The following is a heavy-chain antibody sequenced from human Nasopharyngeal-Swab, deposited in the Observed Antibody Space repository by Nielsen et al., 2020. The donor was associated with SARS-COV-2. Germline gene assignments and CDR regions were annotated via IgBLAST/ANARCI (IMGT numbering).Heavy chain of an antibody. CDR3: ARVKRDYDFWSGSAEGTAFDI. CDR2: ISSTPSTI. V-gene: IGHV3-48*02. Sequence: GESLKISCAASGFTFSSYSMNWARPASGQGLEWVSYISSTPSTIYHADSVKGRFTISRDNAKKSLYLQMNSLRDEDTAVYYCARVKRDYDFWSGSAEGTAFDIWGQGTMVTVAS. CDR1: GFTFSSYS. J-gene: IGHJ3*02. D-gene: IGHD3-3*01.